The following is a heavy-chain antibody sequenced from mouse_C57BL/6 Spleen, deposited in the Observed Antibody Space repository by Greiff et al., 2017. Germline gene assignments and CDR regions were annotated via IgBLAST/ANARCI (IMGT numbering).Heavy chain of an antibody. CDR2: IYPGDGDT. CDR3: ARDSWGFDY. J-gene: IGHJ2*01. D-gene: IGHD4-1*01. CDR1: GYAFSSSW. Sequence: VQLQESGPELVKPGASVKISCKASGYAFSSSWMNWVKQRPGKGLEWIGRIYPGDGDTTYNGKFKGKATLTADKSSSTAYMQLSSLTSEDSAVYFCARDSWGFDYWGQGTTLTVSS. V-gene: IGHV1-82*01.